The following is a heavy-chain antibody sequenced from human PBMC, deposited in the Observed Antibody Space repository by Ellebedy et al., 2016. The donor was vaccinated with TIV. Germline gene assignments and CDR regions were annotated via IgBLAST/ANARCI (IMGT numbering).Heavy chain of an antibody. CDR1: GFTFSSYA. CDR3: GTPGGYVSGFGQ. CDR2: ISGSGGST. J-gene: IGHJ4*02. Sequence: GESLKISCAASGFTFSSYAMSWVRQAPGKGLEWVSAISGSGGSTYYADSVKGRFTISRDNSKNTLFLQMNSLRAEDTAVYYCGTPGGYVSGFGQWGQGTLVIVSP. V-gene: IGHV3-23*01. D-gene: IGHD2-15*01.